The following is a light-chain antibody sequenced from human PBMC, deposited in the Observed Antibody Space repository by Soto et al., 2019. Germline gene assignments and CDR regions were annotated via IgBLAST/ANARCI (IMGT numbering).Light chain of an antibody. CDR1: SSNIGSNY. Sequence: QSLLTQPPSAFGTPGQTVTMSCSGSSSNIGSNYVYWYRQLPGAAPKLLIYRDDQRSSSVPDRFSGSKSGTSASLAISGLRAEDEATYFCVSWNDNLSGHVVFGGGTKVTVL. CDR3: VSWNDNLSGHVV. J-gene: IGLJ2*01. CDR2: RDD. V-gene: IGLV1-47*01.